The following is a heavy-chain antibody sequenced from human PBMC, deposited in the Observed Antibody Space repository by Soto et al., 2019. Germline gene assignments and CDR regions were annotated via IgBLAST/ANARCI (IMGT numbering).Heavy chain of an antibody. CDR1: GYTFTSYY. J-gene: IGHJ6*02. Sequence: QVQLVQSGAEVKKPGASVKVSCKASGYTFTSYYMHWVRQAPGQGLEWMGIINPSGGSTSYAQKFQGRVTMTRDTSTSTVYMELSSLRSEDTAVYYCARVGCSHYYYYYGMDVWGQGTTVTVSS. D-gene: IGHD3-10*02. CDR3: ARVGCSHYYYYYGMDV. CDR2: INPSGGST. V-gene: IGHV1-46*01.